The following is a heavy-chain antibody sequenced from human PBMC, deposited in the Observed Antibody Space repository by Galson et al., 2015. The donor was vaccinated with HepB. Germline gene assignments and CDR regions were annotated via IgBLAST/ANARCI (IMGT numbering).Heavy chain of an antibody. J-gene: IGHJ4*02. CDR2: ISSSSSYT. D-gene: IGHD5-12*01. CDR3: ASRSAGGYVDY. CDR1: GFTFSDYY. Sequence: SLRLSCAASGFTFSDYYMSWIRQAPGKGLEWVSYISSSSSYTNYADSVKGRFTISRDNAKNSLYLQMNSLRAEDTAVYYCASRSAGGYVDYWGQGTLVTVSS. V-gene: IGHV3-11*03.